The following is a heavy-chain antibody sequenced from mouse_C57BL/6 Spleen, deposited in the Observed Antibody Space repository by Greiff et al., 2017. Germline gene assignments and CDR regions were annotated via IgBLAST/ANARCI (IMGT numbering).Heavy chain of an antibody. Sequence: VKLQQPGAELVRPGSSVKLSCKASGYTFTSYWMHWVKQRPIQGLEWIGNIDPSDSETHYNQKFKDKATLTVDKSSSTAYMQLSSLTSEDSAVYYCARGGDYYAMDYWGQGTSVTVSS. CDR1: GYTFTSYW. V-gene: IGHV1-52*01. J-gene: IGHJ4*01. CDR2: IDPSDSET. CDR3: ARGGDYYAMDY.